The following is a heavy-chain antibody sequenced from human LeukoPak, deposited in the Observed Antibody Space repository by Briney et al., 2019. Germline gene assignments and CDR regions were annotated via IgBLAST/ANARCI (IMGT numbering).Heavy chain of an antibody. J-gene: IGHJ4*02. D-gene: IGHD2-21*02. V-gene: IGHV3-48*03. CDR1: GFTFSSYE. CDR2: ISTTDTTK. CDR3: ARETLHCGGVCLDY. Sequence: HTGGSLTLSCATSGFTFSSYEWNWVRQPPGKGLEWLSYISTTDTTKYYADSVKGRFAISRDNAKNSLFLHMNSLRVEDTALYYCARETLHCGGVCLDYWGQGTLVTVSS.